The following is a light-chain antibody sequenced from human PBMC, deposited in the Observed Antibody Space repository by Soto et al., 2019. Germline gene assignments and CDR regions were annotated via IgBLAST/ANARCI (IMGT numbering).Light chain of an antibody. CDR2: DTS. Sequence: EIVLTQSLATLSLSPGERATLSCRASQSVNSYLAWYQQKCGQAPRLLIYDTSNRATGIPDRFSGSGSGTDFTLPISSLEPEDFAVYYCQQRSSWPTFGQGTRLEIK. CDR1: QSVNSY. CDR3: QQRSSWPT. J-gene: IGKJ2*01. V-gene: IGKV3-11*01.